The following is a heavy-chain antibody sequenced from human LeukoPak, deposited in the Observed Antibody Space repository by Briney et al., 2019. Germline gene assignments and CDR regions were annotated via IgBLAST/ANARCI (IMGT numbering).Heavy chain of an antibody. CDR1: GFTFSSYA. D-gene: IGHD3-9*01. CDR2: ISGSGGST. V-gene: IGHV3-23*01. J-gene: IGHJ4*02. CDR3: ARAILLTGSEYYFDS. Sequence: PGGSLRLSCAASGFTFSSYAMSWVRQAPGKGLEWVSAISGSGGSTYYADSVKGRFTISRDNSKNTDYLQMNSLRPDDTATYYCARAILLTGSEYYFDSWGQGTVVTVSS.